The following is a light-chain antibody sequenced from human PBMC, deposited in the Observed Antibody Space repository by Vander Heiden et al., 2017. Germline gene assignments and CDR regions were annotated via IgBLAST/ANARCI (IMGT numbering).Light chain of an antibody. CDR3: QSYDSRLTGSV. CDR2: DNN. V-gene: IGLV1-40*01. J-gene: IGLJ3*02. CDR1: RSSLGADFP. Sequence: QSVLTQPPPVSGAPGQRLTISCTGSRSSLGADFPIQWYQQLPGTAPKLLIFDNNKRPSGVPDRFSASKSGTSASLAITGLQSEDEADYYCQSYDSRLTGSVFGGGTKLTVL.